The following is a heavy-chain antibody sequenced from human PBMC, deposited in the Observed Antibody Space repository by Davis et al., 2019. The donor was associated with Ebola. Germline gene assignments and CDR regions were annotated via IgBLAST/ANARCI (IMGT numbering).Heavy chain of an antibody. CDR2: IYHSGRA. CDR3: ARGTDGMDV. J-gene: IGHJ6*04. V-gene: IGHV4-34*01. Sequence: SETLSLTCAVYGGSLSNYYWSWIRQPPGKGLEWIGEIYHSGRATYNPSLKSRVTLSVDTSMNQFSLELTSVTAADTSVYYCARGTDGMDVWGKGTTVTVSS. CDR1: GGSLSNYY.